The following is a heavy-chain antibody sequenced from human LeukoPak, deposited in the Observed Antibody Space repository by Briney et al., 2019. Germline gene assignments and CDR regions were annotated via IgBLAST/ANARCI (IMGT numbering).Heavy chain of an antibody. CDR1: GYKFTDYY. CDR3: ARDGGADAFDI. V-gene: IGHV1-2*04. D-gene: IGHD2-21*01. CDR2: INPNSGGT. J-gene: IGHJ3*02. Sequence: ASVKVSCKASGYKFTDYYIYWVRQAPGQGLEWMGWINPNSGGTNYAQKFQGWVTMTRDTSINTAYMELSRLRSDDTAVYYCARDGGADAFDIWGQGTMVTVSS.